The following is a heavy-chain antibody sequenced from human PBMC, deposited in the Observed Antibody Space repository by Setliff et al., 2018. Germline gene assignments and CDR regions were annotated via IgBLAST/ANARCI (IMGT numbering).Heavy chain of an antibody. CDR3: AISTIFGVVSPTPDAFDI. J-gene: IGHJ3*02. CDR2: IIPIFGTA. CDR1: GGPFSIYT. Sequence: SVKVSCKASGGPFSIYTISWVRQAPGQGLEWMGRIIPIFGTANYAQKFQGRVTITADKSTSTAYMELSSLRSEDTAVYYCAISTIFGVVSPTPDAFDIWGQGTRVTVSS. V-gene: IGHV1-69*08. D-gene: IGHD3-3*01.